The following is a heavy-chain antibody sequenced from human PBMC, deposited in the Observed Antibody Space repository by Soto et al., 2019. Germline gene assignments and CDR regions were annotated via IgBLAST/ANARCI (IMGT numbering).Heavy chain of an antibody. CDR1: GDSIRTSAYY. D-gene: IGHD2-15*01. CDR2: IDYSGKT. Sequence: QLQLQESGPGLVKPSETLSRTCTVSGDSIRTSAYYWGWIRQPPGEGLEWIGSIDYSGKTYYNPSLKSRVTISVDTSTNQCSLRLNSVTAADTSIYYCARHPLRGFGVPPWGQGALVTVSS. V-gene: IGHV4-39*01. CDR3: ARHPLRGFGVPP. J-gene: IGHJ5*02.